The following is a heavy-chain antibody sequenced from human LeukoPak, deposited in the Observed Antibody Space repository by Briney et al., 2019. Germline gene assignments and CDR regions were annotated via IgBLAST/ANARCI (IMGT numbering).Heavy chain of an antibody. J-gene: IGHJ6*02. Sequence: PGGSLRLSCAASGFTFSSYSMNWVRQAPGKGLEWVSSISSSSSYIYYTDSVKGRFTISRDNAKNSLYLQMNSLRAEDTAVYYCARDPVAAAVSGSYGMDVWGQGTTVTVSS. V-gene: IGHV3-21*01. CDR1: GFTFSSYS. CDR3: ARDPVAAAVSGSYGMDV. CDR2: ISSSSSYI. D-gene: IGHD6-13*01.